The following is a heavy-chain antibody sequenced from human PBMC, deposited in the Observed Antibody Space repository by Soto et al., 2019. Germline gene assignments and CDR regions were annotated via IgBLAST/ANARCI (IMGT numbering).Heavy chain of an antibody. D-gene: IGHD3-9*01. CDR2: ISGSGGST. Sequence: GGSLRLCCAAPGFTFSSYAMSWVRQAPGKGLEWVSAISGSGGSTYYADSVKGRFTISRDNSKNTLYLQMNSLRAEDTAVYYCAAQGVYDISTGQNYYFVYWRHGTLVTVS. CDR3: AAQGVYDISTGQNYYFVY. CDR1: GFTFSSYA. V-gene: IGHV3-23*01. J-gene: IGHJ4*01.